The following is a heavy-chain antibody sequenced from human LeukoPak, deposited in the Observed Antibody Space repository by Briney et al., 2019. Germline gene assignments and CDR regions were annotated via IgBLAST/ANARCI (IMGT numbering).Heavy chain of an antibody. V-gene: IGHV1-69*05. CDR2: IIPIFGTA. J-gene: IGHJ4*02. CDR1: GGTFSSYA. CDR3: ASQVTMGMADY. D-gene: IGHD1-26*01. Sequence: EASVKVSCKASGGTFSSYAISWVRQAPGQGLEWMGGIIPIFGTANYAQKFQGRVTITTDESTSTAYMELSSLRSEDTAVYYCASQVTMGMADYWGQGTLVTVSS.